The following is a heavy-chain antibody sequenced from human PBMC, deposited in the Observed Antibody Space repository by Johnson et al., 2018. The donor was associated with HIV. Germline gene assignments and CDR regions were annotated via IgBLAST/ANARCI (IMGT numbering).Heavy chain of an antibody. CDR1: GFTVSRYY. V-gene: IGHV3-66*01. CDR2: IYSDGSI. J-gene: IGHJ3*02. CDR3: ARDPAAAALRAFDS. Sequence: VQLVESGGGLVQPGGSLRLSCAASGFTVSRYYMSWVRQAPGKGLEWVSVIYSDGSIYYADSVKGRCTISRDNSKNTLYLQMNTLRAEDTAVYYCARDPAAAALRAFDSWGQGTMVTVSS. D-gene: IGHD6-13*01.